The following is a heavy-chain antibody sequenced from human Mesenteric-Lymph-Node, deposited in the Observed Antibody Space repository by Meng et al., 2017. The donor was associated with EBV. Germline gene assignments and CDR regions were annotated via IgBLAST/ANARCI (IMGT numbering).Heavy chain of an antibody. V-gene: IGHV4-4*02. CDR1: GASISSSNG. CDR3: AVLGKVVIGSD. CDR2: VRHTGIT. Sequence: VDLRGPGPRWVTPSGTLSLTCVVSGASISSSNGWTWVRQAPGKGLEWIGEVRHTGITNYNPSLKSRVSMSVDKSQNQFSLKLTSMTAADTAVYYCAVLGKVVIGSDWGQGTLVTVSS. D-gene: IGHD3-10*01. J-gene: IGHJ1*01.